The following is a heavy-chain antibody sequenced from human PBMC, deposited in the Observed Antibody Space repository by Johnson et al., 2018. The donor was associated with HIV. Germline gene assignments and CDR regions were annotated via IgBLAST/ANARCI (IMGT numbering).Heavy chain of an antibody. CDR3: ACGPYSNSSGVFDI. V-gene: IGHV3-33*01. CDR2: IWYDGGHK. Sequence: QVQLVESGGGVVQPGRSLRLSCAASGFTFSGYGLHWVRQAPGKGLAWVAVIWYDGGHKYSADSVKGRFTISRDNSKNTLYLKMNSLRVEDTAVYYCACGPYSNSSGVFDIWGQGTMVTVSS. CDR1: GFTFSGYG. J-gene: IGHJ3*02. D-gene: IGHD6-6*01.